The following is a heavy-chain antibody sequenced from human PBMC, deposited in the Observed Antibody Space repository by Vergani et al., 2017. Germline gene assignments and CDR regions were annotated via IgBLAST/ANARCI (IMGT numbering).Heavy chain of an antibody. V-gene: IGHV3-11*05. D-gene: IGHD4-11*01. CDR1: GFTFSDYY. Sequence: QVQLVESGGGLVKPGGSLRLSCAASGFTFSDYYMSWIRQAPGKGLEWVSYISSSSSYTNYADSVKGRFTISRDNAKNSLYLQMNSLRAEDTAVYYCARGRRYSNYGDYYYYYGMDVWGQGTTVTVSS. CDR3: ARGRRYSNYGDYYYYYGMDV. CDR2: ISSSSSYT. J-gene: IGHJ6*02.